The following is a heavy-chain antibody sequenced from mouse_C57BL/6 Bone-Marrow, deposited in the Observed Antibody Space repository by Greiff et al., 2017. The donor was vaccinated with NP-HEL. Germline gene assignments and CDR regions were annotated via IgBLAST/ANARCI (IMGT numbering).Heavy chain of an antibody. V-gene: IGHV1-18*01. D-gene: IGHD2-3*01. CDR2: INPTNGGT. CDR1: GYTFTDYN. Sequence: VQLQQSGPELVKPGASVKIPCKASGYTFTDYNMDWVKQSHGKSLEWIGDINPTNGGTIYNQKFKGKATLTVDNSSSTAYMELRSLTSEDTADYYCPRKDGDYYFDYWGQGTTLTVSS. J-gene: IGHJ2*01. CDR3: PRKDGDYYFDY.